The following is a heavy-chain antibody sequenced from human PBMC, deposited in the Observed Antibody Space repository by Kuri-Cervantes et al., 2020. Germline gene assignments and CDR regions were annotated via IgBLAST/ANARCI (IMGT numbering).Heavy chain of an antibody. CDR2: SNAGNGNT. D-gene: IGHD3-9*01. CDR3: AREGSSYYDILTGYYDYYYGMDV. CDR1: GYTFTSYA. Sequence: ASVKVSCKASGYTFTSYAMHWVRQAPGQRLEWMGWSNAGNGNTKYSQEFQGRVTITRDTSASTAYMELRSLGSDDTAVYYCAREGSSYYDILTGYYDYYYGMDVWGQGTTVTVSS. J-gene: IGHJ6*02. V-gene: IGHV1-3*02.